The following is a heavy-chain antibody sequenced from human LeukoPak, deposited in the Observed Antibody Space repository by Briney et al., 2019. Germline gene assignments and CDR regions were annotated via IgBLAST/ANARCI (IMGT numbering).Heavy chain of an antibody. V-gene: IGHV3-23*01. D-gene: IGHD3-10*01. CDR2: ISDGGDST. CDR1: GFTFSTYA. J-gene: IGHJ4*02. Sequence: GGSLRLSCAASGFTFSTYAMSWVRQAPGMRLEWVSSISDGGDSTHYADSVEGRFTISRDNSKNTLYLQMKSLRAEDTAVYYCVRALWFGELSSSGPWGQGTLVIVSS. CDR3: VRALWFGELSSSGP.